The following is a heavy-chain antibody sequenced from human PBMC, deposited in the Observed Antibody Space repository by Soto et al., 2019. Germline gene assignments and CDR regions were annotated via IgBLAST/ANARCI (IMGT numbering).Heavy chain of an antibody. Sequence: XVSLLLSCAASGFTFSSYSMNWVRQAPGKGLEWVSSISSSSSYIYYADSVKGRFTISRDNAKNSLYLQMNSLRAEDTAVYYCARDPPHTFDPWGQGTLVTVS. CDR1: GFTFSSYS. CDR3: ARDPPHTFDP. V-gene: IGHV3-21*01. J-gene: IGHJ5*02. CDR2: ISSSSSYI.